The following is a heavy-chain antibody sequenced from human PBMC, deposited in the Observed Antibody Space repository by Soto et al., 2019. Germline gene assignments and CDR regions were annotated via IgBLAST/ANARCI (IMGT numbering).Heavy chain of an antibody. Sequence: SETLSLTCTVSGGSISSGGYYWSWIRQHPGKGLEWIGYIYYSGSTYYNPSLKSRVTISVDTSKNQFSLKLSSVTAADTAVYYCASSRSGELYNWFDPWGQGTLVTVSS. CDR3: ASSRSGELYNWFDP. CDR2: IYYSGST. J-gene: IGHJ5*02. V-gene: IGHV4-31*03. CDR1: GGSISSGGYY. D-gene: IGHD3-10*01.